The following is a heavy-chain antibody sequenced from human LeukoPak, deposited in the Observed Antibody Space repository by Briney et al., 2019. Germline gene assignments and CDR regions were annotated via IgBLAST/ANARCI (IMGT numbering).Heavy chain of an antibody. CDR3: TRAVAGHPD. CDR2: INHSGYT. Sequence: SETLSLTCAVSGVPFSNYYWSWVRQSPRQGLEWIGEINHSGYTNYNPSLKSRVTMSIDTSKNQSSLMLTSVTAADAGVYYCTRAVAGHPDWGQGTLVTVSS. J-gene: IGHJ4*02. V-gene: IGHV4-34*01. D-gene: IGHD6-19*01. CDR1: GVPFSNYY.